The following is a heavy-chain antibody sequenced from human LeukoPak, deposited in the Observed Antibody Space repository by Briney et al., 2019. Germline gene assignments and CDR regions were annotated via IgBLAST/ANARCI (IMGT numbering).Heavy chain of an antibody. D-gene: IGHD3-10*01. Sequence: PGGSLRLSCAASGFTFSSYTMNWVRQAPGKGLKWVSSISSSSSYIYYADSVKGRFTISRDNAKNSLYLQMNSLRADDTAVYCCARDRWDSMVRGVIPLDYWSQGTLVSVSS. J-gene: IGHJ4*02. CDR2: ISSSSSYI. V-gene: IGHV3-21*01. CDR1: GFTFSSYT. CDR3: ARDRWDSMVRGVIPLDY.